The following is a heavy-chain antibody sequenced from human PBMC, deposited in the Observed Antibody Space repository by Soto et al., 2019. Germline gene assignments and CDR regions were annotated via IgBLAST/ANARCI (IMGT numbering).Heavy chain of an antibody. CDR3: ARSEYYYDSSGYSEWDY. D-gene: IGHD3-22*01. Sequence: QVTLKESGPVLVKPTETLTLTCTVSGFSLSNARMGVSWIRQPPGKALEWLAHIFSNDEKSYSTSLKSRLTISKXXSXSXAVLTMTNMDPVDTATYYCARSEYYYDSSGYSEWDYWGQGTLVTVSS. V-gene: IGHV2-26*01. CDR2: IFSNDEK. CDR1: GFSLSNARMG. J-gene: IGHJ4*02.